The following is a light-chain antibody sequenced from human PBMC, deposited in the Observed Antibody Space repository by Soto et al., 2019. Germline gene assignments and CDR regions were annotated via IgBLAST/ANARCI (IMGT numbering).Light chain of an antibody. J-gene: IGKJ4*01. CDR2: GAS. CDR1: QSVRSSH. CDR3: QQYDSSPLT. Sequence: EIVLTQSPATLSVSPGERATLSCRASQSVRSSHLAWYQQKPGQAPRLLIYGASSRATGIPDRFSGSGSGTDFTLTINRLEPENFAVYYCQQYDSSPLTFGGGTKVDIK. V-gene: IGKV3-20*01.